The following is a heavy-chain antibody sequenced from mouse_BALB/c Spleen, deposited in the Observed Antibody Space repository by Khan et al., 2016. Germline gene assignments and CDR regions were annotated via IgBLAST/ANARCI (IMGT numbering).Heavy chain of an antibody. V-gene: IGHV6-6*01. Sequence: EVELVESGGGLVQPGGSMKFSCAASGFTFSDAWMDWVRQSPEKGLEWVAELRSRAINHATFYAESVKGRYTISRDDSKSSVYLQMSSLRSDDTGIYYWARRRRYDVDWYFYVWAAGTTVTVPP. CDR1: GFTFSDAW. J-gene: IGHJ1*01. D-gene: IGHD2-14*01. CDR3: ARRRRYDVDWYFYV. CDR2: LRSRAINHAT.